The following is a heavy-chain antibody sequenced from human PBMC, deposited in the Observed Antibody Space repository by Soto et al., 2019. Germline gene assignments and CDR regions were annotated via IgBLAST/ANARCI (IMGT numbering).Heavy chain of an antibody. D-gene: IGHD3-3*01. Sequence: EVHLVESGGGLVQPGGSLRLSCEASGITFSNYWMTWVRQAPGKGLEWVANIKQDGSEKYYVDSVKGRFTISRDNAKNSLYLQMNSLRAEDTAVYYCARDQDDSSDAFDIWGQGTMVTVSS. J-gene: IGHJ3*02. V-gene: IGHV3-7*01. CDR2: IKQDGSEK. CDR1: GITFSNYW. CDR3: ARDQDDSSDAFDI.